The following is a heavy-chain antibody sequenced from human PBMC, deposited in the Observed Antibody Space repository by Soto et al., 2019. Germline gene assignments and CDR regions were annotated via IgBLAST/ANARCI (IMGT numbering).Heavy chain of an antibody. CDR1: GGSISSSSYY. V-gene: IGHV4-39*01. J-gene: IGHJ5*02. D-gene: IGHD6-13*01. CDR3: ARLTKRGSSWYQYNWFDP. CDR2: IYYSGST. Sequence: SETLSLTCTVSGGSISSSSYYWGWIRQPPGKGLEWIGSIYYSGSTYYNPSLKSRVTISVDTSKNQFSLKLSSVTAADTAVYYCARLTKRGSSWYQYNWFDPWGQGTLVTVSS.